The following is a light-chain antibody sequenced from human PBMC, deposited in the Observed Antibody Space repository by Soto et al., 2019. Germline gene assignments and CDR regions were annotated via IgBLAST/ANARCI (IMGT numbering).Light chain of an antibody. Sequence: QSALTQPASVSGSPGQSITISCTGTSSDVGGYHYVSWYQQHPGKAPKLMIYDVSNRPSGVSNRFSGSKSGNTASLTISGIQAEDEADYYCSPYTSSSDVVFGGGTKLTVL. CDR3: SPYTSSSDVV. CDR1: SSDVGGYHY. J-gene: IGLJ2*01. CDR2: DVS. V-gene: IGLV2-14*01.